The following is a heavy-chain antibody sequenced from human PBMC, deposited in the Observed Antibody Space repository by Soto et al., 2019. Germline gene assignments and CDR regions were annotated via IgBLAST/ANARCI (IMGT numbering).Heavy chain of an antibody. CDR3: ARSDDSTSSPLDL. V-gene: IGHV1-2*02. D-gene: IGHD4-4*01. Sequence: GASVKVSCKASGYTFTNYYMHWLRQAPGRGLEWMGWMNPRSGGSKYAQAFQDRVTMTRDASISTAYMEMTSLRHGDTAVYFCARSDDSTSSPLDLWGPGTLVTVSS. CDR2: MNPRSGGS. J-gene: IGHJ5*02. CDR1: GYTFTNYY.